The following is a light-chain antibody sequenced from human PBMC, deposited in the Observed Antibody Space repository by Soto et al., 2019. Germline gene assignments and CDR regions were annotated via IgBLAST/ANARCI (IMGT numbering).Light chain of an antibody. CDR3: NSYTSSDTLV. CDR1: SSDVGGYNY. J-gene: IGLJ1*01. V-gene: IGLV2-14*01. Sequence: QSALTQPASVSGSPGQPITISCTGTSSDVGGYNYVSWYQQHPGKAPKLMIYEVSNRPSGVSNRFSGSKSGNTASLTISGLQAEDEADYYCNSYTSSDTLVFGTGTKVTVL. CDR2: EVS.